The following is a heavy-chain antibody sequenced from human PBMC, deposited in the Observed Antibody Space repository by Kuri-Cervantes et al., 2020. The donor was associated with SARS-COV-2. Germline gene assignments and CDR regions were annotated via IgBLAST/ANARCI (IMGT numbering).Heavy chain of an antibody. CDR3: ARADIVVVVAAGGAFDI. V-gene: IGHV1-46*01. J-gene: IGHJ3*02. Sequence: ASVKVSCKASGYTFTSYYMHWVRQAPGQGLEWMGIINPSGGSTSYAQKFQGRVTMTRDTSTSTVYMELSSLRSEDTAVYYCARADIVVVVAAGGAFDIWGQGTMVTVS. D-gene: IGHD2-15*01. CDR1: GYTFTSYY. CDR2: INPSGGST.